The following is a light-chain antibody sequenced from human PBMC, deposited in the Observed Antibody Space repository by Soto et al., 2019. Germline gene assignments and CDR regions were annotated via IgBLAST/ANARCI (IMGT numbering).Light chain of an antibody. V-gene: IGLV2-23*02. CDR2: EVS. CDR1: SSDVGSYNL. CDR3: CSYAGSSVVV. J-gene: IGLJ2*01. Sequence: QSVLTQPASVSGSPGQSITISCTGTSSDVGSYNLVSWYQQHPGKAPKLMIYEVSKRPSGVSNRFSGSKSGNTASLTISGLQAEDDADYYCCSYAGSSVVVFGGGTKLTVL.